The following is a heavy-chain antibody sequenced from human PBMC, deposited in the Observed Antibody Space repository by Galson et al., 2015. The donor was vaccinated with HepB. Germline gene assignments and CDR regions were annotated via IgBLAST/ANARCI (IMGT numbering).Heavy chain of an antibody. CDR3: ARSAVISGYESYWYFDL. CDR1: GFTFSSYW. J-gene: IGHJ2*01. Sequence: SLRLACAAPGFTFSSYWMHWVRQAQGKGLVRVSRINSVGSSTNYADSVKGRLTIARDNAKNTLYLQMNSLRDEGTAVYYCARSAVISGYESYWYFDLWGQGTLVTVSS. CDR2: INSVGSST. D-gene: IGHD5-12*01. V-gene: IGHV3-74*01.